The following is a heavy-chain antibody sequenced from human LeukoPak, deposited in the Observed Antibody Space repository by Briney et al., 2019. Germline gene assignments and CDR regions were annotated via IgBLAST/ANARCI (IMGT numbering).Heavy chain of an antibody. V-gene: IGHV3-30*04. D-gene: IGHD6-13*01. CDR3: ARGGKQQLVRAGFDY. J-gene: IGHJ4*02. CDR2: ISYDGSNK. Sequence: GRSLRLSCAASGFTFSSYAMHWVRQAPGMGLEWVAVISYDGSNKYYADSVKGRFTISRDNSKNTLYLQMNSLRAEDTAVYYCARGGKQQLVRAGFDYWGQGTLVTVSS. CDR1: GFTFSSYA.